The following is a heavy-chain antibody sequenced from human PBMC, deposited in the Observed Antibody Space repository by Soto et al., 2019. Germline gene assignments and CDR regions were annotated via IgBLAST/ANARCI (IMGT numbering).Heavy chain of an antibody. CDR1: GGSISSGGYY. CDR3: AASCVGCGGFNYYGMDV. V-gene: IGHV4-31*03. Sequence: SETLSLTCTVSGGSISSGGYYWNLIRQHPGKGLEWIGYIYYSGTTYYNPSLKSRVTISVDTSKNQFSLKLSSVTAADTAVYYCAASCVGCGGFNYYGMDVWGQGTTVTVS. D-gene: IGHD2-21*01. CDR2: IYYSGTT. J-gene: IGHJ6*02.